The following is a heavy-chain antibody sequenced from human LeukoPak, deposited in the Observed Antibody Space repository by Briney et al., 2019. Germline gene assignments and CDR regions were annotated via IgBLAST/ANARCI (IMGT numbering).Heavy chain of an antibody. CDR2: ISYDGSNK. CDR3: AKMPGALYGSGSRGAFDI. V-gene: IGHV3-30*18. J-gene: IGHJ3*02. CDR1: GFTFGSYG. Sequence: EGSLRLSCAASGFTFGSYGMHWVRQAPGKGLEWVAVISYDGSNKYYADSVKGRFTISRDNSKNTLYLQMNSLRAEDTAVYYCAKMPGALYGSGSRGAFDIWGQGTMVTVSS. D-gene: IGHD3-10*01.